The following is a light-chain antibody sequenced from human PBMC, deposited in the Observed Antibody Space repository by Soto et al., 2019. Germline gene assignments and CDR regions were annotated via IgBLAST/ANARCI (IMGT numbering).Light chain of an antibody. CDR2: GAS. J-gene: IGKJ1*01. Sequence: EIVMTQSPATLSVSPGERATLSCRASQSVSGNLAWYQQKPGQAPRLLIYGASARATGIPARFSGGGSGTEFTLTISGLQSEDFAVYYCQKYSNWPLLGHGTKVDIK. CDR3: QKYSNWPL. CDR1: QSVSGN. V-gene: IGKV3-15*01.